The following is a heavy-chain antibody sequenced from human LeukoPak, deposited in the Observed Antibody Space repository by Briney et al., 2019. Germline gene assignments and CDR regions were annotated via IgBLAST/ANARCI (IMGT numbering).Heavy chain of an antibody. Sequence: SETLSLTCTVSGGSISSGDYYWSWIRQPPGKGLEWIAYIYYSGSTYYNPSLKSRVTISVDTSKNQFSLKLSSVTAADTAVYYCARASPYYEFWSGYYSPQIPNSWFDPWGQGTLVTVSS. D-gene: IGHD3-3*01. CDR2: IYYSGST. V-gene: IGHV4-30-4*08. CDR3: ARASPYYEFWSGYYSPQIPNSWFDP. CDR1: GGSISSGDYY. J-gene: IGHJ5*02.